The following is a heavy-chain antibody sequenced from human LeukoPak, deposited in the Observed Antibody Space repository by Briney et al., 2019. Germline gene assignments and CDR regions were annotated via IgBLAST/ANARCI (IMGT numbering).Heavy chain of an antibody. CDR3: ASPSGTHYYYMDV. J-gene: IGHJ6*03. CDR1: GGSISSSSYY. Sequence: SETLSPTCTVSGGSISSSSYYWGWIRQPPGKGLEWIGSIYYSGSTYYNPSLKSRVTISVDTSKNQFSLKLSSVTAADTAVYYCASPSGTHYYYMDVWGKGTTVTVSS. V-gene: IGHV4-39*07. CDR2: IYYSGST.